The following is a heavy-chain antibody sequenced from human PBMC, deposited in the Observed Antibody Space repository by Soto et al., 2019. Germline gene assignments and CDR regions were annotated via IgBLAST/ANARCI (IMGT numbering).Heavy chain of an antibody. D-gene: IGHD2-2*01. CDR3: ARAYQDIVLEYGMDV. Sequence: GGSLRLSCAASGFTFSDYYMSWIRQAPGKGLEWVSYISSSGSTIYYADSVKGRFTISRDNAKNSLYLQMNSLRAEDTAVYYCARAYQDIVLEYGMDVWGQGTTVTVSS. CDR2: ISSSGSTI. CDR1: GFTFSDYY. J-gene: IGHJ6*02. V-gene: IGHV3-11*01.